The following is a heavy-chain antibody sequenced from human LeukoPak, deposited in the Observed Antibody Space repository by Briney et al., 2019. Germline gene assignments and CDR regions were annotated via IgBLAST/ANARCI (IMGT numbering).Heavy chain of an antibody. CDR2: ISYDGSNK. CDR1: GFTFSIYA. J-gene: IGHJ4*02. CDR3: ARENSRGSGSGFDY. Sequence: GRSLRLSCAASGFTFSIYAMHWVRQAPGKGLEWVAVISYDGSNKYYADSVKGRFTISRDNSKNTLYLQMNSLRAEDTAVYYCARENSRGSGSGFDYWGQGTLVTVSS. D-gene: IGHD3-10*01. V-gene: IGHV3-30-3*01.